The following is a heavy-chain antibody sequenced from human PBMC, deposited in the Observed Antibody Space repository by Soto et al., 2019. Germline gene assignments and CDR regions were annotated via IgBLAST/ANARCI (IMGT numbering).Heavy chain of an antibody. CDR3: VRDRADFSSTYYHYFSV. D-gene: IGHD6-13*01. V-gene: IGHV4-38-2*02. Sequence: SETLSLTCAVSGYSISLGYYWGWIRQPPGKGLEWIGRIYSTGTTNFNPSLKSRLTMSMDMSKNQVSLNLTSVTAADTAVYYCVRDRADFSSTYYHYFSVWGRGTLVTVSS. J-gene: IGHJ2*01. CDR1: GYSISLGYY. CDR2: IYSTGTT.